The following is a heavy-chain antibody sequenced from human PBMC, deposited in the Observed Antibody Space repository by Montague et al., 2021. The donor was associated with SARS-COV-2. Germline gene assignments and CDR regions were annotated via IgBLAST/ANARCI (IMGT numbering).Heavy chain of an antibody. CDR3: ARGRYCSSTSCYGYYYGMDV. Sequence: SLRLSCAASGFTFSSYAMHWVRQAPGKGLEWVAVISYVGSNKYYADSVKGRCTISRDNSKNTLYLQMNSLRAEDTAVYYCARGRYCSSTSCYGYYYGMDVWGQGTTVTVSS. J-gene: IGHJ6*02. CDR2: ISYVGSNK. CDR1: GFTFSSYA. V-gene: IGHV3-30*04. D-gene: IGHD2-2*01.